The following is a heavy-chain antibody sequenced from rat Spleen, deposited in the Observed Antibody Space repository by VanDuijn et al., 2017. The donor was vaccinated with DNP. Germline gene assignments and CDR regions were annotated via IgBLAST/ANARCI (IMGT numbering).Heavy chain of an antibody. CDR1: GFTLNKYW. J-gene: IGHJ2*01. D-gene: IGHD1-4*01. Sequence: EVQLVESGGGLVQPGGSLTLSCTASGFTLNKYWMTWIRQAPGKGLEWIASIINSGGNTYYPASVKGRFTISRDDAKNSLYLQMNSLRSEDTATYYCAGRPPPTRGPFDYWGQGVTVTVSS. CDR2: IINSGGNT. CDR3: AGRPPPTRGPFDY. V-gene: IGHV5-31*01.